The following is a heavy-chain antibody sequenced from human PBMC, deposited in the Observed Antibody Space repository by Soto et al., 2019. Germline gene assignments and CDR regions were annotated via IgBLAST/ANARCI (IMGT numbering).Heavy chain of an antibody. V-gene: IGHV3-30*18. J-gene: IGHJ6*02. CDR1: GLTFSSYG. CDR3: ANAYKRIGSGSYYRPTGYYYGMDV. D-gene: IGHD3-10*01. CDR2: ISYDGSNK. Sequence: PGGALRLSCAGSGLTFSSYGMHWVRQVPGKGLEWVAVISYDGSNKYYADSVKGRFTISRDNSKNTLYLQMNSLRAEDTAVYYCANAYKRIGSGSYYRPTGYYYGMDVWGQGTTVTVSS.